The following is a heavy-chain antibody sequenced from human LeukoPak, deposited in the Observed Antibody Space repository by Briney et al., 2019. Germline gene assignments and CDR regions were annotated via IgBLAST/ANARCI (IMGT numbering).Heavy chain of an antibody. Sequence: GGSLRLSCAVSGLTFSDYFMTWIRQAPGKGLEWVSYIGGNGRSTYYADSVRGRLTISRDNAKNSVYLQIDNLRVDDTAVYYCATSQSSVAGILGDWGQGTLVTVSS. CDR3: ATSQSSVAGILGD. V-gene: IGHV3-11*04. J-gene: IGHJ1*01. D-gene: IGHD6-19*01. CDR2: IGGNGRST. CDR1: GLTFSDYF.